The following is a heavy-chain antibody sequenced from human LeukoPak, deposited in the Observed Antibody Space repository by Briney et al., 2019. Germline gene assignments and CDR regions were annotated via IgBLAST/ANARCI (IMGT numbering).Heavy chain of an antibody. CDR1: GGSFSGYY. Sequence: SETLSLTCAVYGGSFSGYYWSWIRQPPGKGLEWIGEINHSGSTNYNPSLKSRVTISVDTSKNQFSLKLSSVTAADTAVYYCARRRSLWFGELFPWGQGTLVTVSS. CDR2: INHSGST. V-gene: IGHV4-34*01. CDR3: ARRRSLWFGELFP. J-gene: IGHJ5*02. D-gene: IGHD3-10*01.